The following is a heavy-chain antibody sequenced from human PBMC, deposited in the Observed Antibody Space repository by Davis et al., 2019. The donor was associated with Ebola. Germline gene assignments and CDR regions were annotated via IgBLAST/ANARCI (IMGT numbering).Heavy chain of an antibody. CDR3: ARASYTYGVYYFNY. V-gene: IGHV3-7*03. Sequence: GESLKISCAASGFTFSNYWMSWVRQAPGKGLEWVANIKQDGSQRYYVDSVKGRFTISRDNAKNSLYLQMNSLRAEDTAVYFCARASYTYGVYYFNYWGQGTLVTVSS. D-gene: IGHD3-16*01. CDR2: IKQDGSQR. J-gene: IGHJ4*02. CDR1: GFTFSNYW.